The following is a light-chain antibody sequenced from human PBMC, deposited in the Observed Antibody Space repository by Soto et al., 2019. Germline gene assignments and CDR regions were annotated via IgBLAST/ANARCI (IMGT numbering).Light chain of an antibody. J-gene: IGKJ5*01. CDR3: QQSYSTLSIT. Sequence: DIQITQSPSSLSASVGDRVTITCRASQSISSYLNWYQQKPGKAPKPLIYAASSLQSGVPSRFSGSGSGTDFTLTISSLQPEDFATYYCQQSYSTLSITFGQGTRLEIK. CDR1: QSISSY. CDR2: AAS. V-gene: IGKV1-39*01.